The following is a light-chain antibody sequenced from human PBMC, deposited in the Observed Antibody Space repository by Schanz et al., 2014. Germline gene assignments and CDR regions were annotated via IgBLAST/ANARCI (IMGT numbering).Light chain of an antibody. Sequence: EIVLTQSPATLSLSPGERATLSCRASQSVSSNYLAWYQQKPGQAPRLLIYGASTRVTGIPDSFSGSGSGTDFTLTISRLEPEDFAVYYCQQCGSSRWTFGQGTKVEIK. V-gene: IGKV3-20*01. CDR2: GAS. CDR1: QSVSSNY. J-gene: IGKJ1*01. CDR3: QQCGSSRWT.